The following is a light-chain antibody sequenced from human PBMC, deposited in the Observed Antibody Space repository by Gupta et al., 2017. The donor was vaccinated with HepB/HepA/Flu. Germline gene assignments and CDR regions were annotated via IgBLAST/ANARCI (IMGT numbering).Light chain of an antibody. V-gene: IGKV1-5*03. Sequence: DIQMTQSPSTLSASVGDRVTITCLASRTISSWLAWFQQKPGMAPKFLIYKASSLDSGVPSRFSSSASGTEFTLTIKMRHTDDFATYYIQEENSYRWTFGEGTKVENK. CDR2: KAS. CDR1: RTISSW. CDR3: QEENSYRWT. J-gene: IGKJ1*01.